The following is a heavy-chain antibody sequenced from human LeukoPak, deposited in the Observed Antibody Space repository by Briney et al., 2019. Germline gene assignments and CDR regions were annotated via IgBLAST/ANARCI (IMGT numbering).Heavy chain of an antibody. D-gene: IGHD3-16*01. CDR3: ARGAGPPLRAFDI. Sequence: SETLSLTCTVSGGSITNYYWSWIRQPAGKGLEWIGRIYSSGGTYYNPSLKSRLTVSVDTSKNQFSLKLTSVTAADTAVYYCARGAGPPLRAFDIWGQGTMVTVSS. CDR2: IYSSGGT. J-gene: IGHJ3*02. V-gene: IGHV4-4*07. CDR1: GGSITNYY.